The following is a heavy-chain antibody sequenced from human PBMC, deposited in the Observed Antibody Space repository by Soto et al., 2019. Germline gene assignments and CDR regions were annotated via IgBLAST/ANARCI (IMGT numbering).Heavy chain of an antibody. CDR3: ARGRRYCSSTSCYYYYYYGMDV. CDR1: GGSFSGYY. J-gene: IGHJ6*02. V-gene: IGHV4-34*01. D-gene: IGHD2-2*01. CDR2: INHSGST. Sequence: SETLSLTCAVYGGSFSGYYWSWIRQPPGKGLEWIGEINHSGSTNYNPSLKSRVTISVDTSKNQFSLKLSSVTAADTAVYYCARGRRYCSSTSCYYYYYYGMDVRGQGTKVTVSS.